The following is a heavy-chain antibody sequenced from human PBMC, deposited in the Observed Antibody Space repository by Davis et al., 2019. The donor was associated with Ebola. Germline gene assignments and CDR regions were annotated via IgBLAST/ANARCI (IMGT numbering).Heavy chain of an antibody. CDR2: INPNSGGT. CDR1: GYIFTNHA. CDR3: AVPGRSGGSAGGSISGMLV. Sequence: AASVKVSCKASGYIFTNHAMNWVRQAPGQGLEWMGRINPNSGGTNYAQKFQGRVSMTRDTSISTAQMELTSLTSDDTAVYYCAVPGRSGGSAGGSISGMLVWGKGTTVTVSS. J-gene: IGHJ6*04. D-gene: IGHD3-16*01. V-gene: IGHV1-2*06.